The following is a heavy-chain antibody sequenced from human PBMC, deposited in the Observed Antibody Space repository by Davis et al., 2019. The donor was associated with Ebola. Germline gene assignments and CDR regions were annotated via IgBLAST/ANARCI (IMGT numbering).Heavy chain of an antibody. V-gene: IGHV6-1*01. CDR3: ARGWFRGSMDV. CDR1: GDSVSSGG. J-gene: IGHJ6*04. CDR2: TYYSSKWYN. Sequence: PSETLSLTCAISGDSVSSGGWNSIRQSPSRGLEWLGRTYYSSKWYNDYAVSVKSRITMNPDTSKNQFSLQLSSVTPEDTGLYYCARGWFRGSMDVWGEGTTVTVSS. D-gene: IGHD3-10*01.